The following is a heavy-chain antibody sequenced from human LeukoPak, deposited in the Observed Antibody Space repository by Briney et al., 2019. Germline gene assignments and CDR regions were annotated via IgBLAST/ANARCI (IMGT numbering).Heavy chain of an antibody. J-gene: IGHJ4*02. CDR2: IYYSGST. CDR3: ARGENDFWSGYRVDY. D-gene: IGHD3-3*01. CDR1: GGSFSGYY. V-gene: IGHV4-59*01. Sequence: SETLSLTCAVYGGSFSGYYWSWIRQPPGKGLEWIGYIYYSGSTNYNPSLKSRVTISVDTSKNQFSLKLSSVTAADTAVYYCARGENDFWSGYRVDYWGQGTLVTVSS.